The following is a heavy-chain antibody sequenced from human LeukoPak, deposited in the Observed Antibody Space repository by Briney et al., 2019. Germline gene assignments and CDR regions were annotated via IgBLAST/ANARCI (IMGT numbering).Heavy chain of an antibody. CDR1: GFTFIDYD. Sequence: GGSLRLSCAASGFTFIDYDMHWVRQVIGKGLEWVSAIGIRGDTHYSGSVKGRFTISRENAESSLYLQMNSLRAEDTAVYYCARGGIQVSGIDEFDYWGQGTLVTASS. D-gene: IGHD6-19*01. CDR2: IGIRGDT. J-gene: IGHJ4*02. V-gene: IGHV3-13*01. CDR3: ARGGIQVSGIDEFDY.